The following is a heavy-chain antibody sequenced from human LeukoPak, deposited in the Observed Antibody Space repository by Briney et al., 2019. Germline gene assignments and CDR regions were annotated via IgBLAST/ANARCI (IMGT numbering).Heavy chain of an antibody. Sequence: SVKVSCKASGYTFTSYGISWVRQAPGQGLEWMGGIIPIFGTANYAQKFQGRVTITADESTSTAYMELSSLRSEDTAVYYCARDGPPGDYILRYWGQGTLVTVSS. CDR3: ARDGPPGDYILRY. J-gene: IGHJ4*02. CDR2: IIPIFGTA. CDR1: GYTFTSYG. D-gene: IGHD4-17*01. V-gene: IGHV1-69*13.